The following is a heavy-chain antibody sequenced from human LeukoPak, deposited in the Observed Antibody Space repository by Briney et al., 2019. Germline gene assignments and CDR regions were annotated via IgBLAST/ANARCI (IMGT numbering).Heavy chain of an antibody. D-gene: IGHD2-2*01. CDR1: GVTFSNYW. J-gene: IGHJ4*02. Sequence: GGSLRLSCAASGVTFSNYWMTWVRQAPGKGLEWVASIKQDGSEKYYVDSVKGRFTISRDNAKNSLYLQMNSLRAEDTAVYYCAREFCSSTNCYFDYRGQGTLVTVSS. CDR3: AREFCSSTNCYFDY. V-gene: IGHV3-7*01. CDR2: IKQDGSEK.